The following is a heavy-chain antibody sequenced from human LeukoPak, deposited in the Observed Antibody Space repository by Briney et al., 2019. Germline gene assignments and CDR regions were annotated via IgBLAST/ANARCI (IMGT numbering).Heavy chain of an antibody. J-gene: IGHJ4*02. CDR1: GFTFDDYA. CDR3: AKDYTSFGSGSYFDFDY. Sequence: GGSLRLSCAASGFTFDDYAMHWVRQVPGKGLEWVSGISWNSGSIGFADSVKGRFTISRDNAKNSLYLQMNSLRAEDTALYYSAKDYTSFGSGSYFDFDYWGQGTLVTVPS. D-gene: IGHD3-10*01. V-gene: IGHV3-9*01. CDR2: ISWNSGSI.